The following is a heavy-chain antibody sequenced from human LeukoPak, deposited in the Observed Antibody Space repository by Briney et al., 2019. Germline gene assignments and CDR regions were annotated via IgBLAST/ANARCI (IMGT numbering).Heavy chain of an antibody. CDR1: GGSFSGYY. Sequence: SETLSLTCAVYGGSFSGYYWSWIRQPPGKGLEWIGEINHSGSTNYNPSLKSRVTISVDTSKNQFSLKLSSVTAADTAVYYCARGISAAGTRMSLYGVIHFDYWGQGTLVPVSS. CDR3: ARGISAAGTRMSLYGVIHFDY. D-gene: IGHD6-13*01. V-gene: IGHV4-34*01. CDR2: INHSGST. J-gene: IGHJ4*02.